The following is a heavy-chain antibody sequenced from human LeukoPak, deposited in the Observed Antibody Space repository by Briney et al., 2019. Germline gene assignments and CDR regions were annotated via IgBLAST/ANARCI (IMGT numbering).Heavy chain of an antibody. CDR1: GYTFTGYF. CDR3: ARGYSGYDSYFDY. Sequence: ASVKVSCKASGYTFTGYFMHWLRQSPGQGLEWMGWINPNSGGTNYAQKFQGWVTMTRDTSISTAYMELSRLRSDDTAMYYCARGYSGYDSYFDYWGQGTLVTVSS. J-gene: IGHJ4*02. V-gene: IGHV1-2*04. CDR2: INPNSGGT. D-gene: IGHD5-12*01.